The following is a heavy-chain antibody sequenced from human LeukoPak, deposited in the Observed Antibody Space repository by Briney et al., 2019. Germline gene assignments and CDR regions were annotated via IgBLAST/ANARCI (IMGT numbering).Heavy chain of an antibody. D-gene: IGHD4-17*01. Sequence: GGSLRLSCEASGFSLSSYGMHWVRQAPGKGLEWVAVIWYDGSNHYYLDSVRGRFTISRDNSKNTLYLQMNSLRAEDTAVYYCAKKDWHDYGDYYRDFWGQGTLVTVSS. CDR3: AKKDWHDYGDYYRDF. CDR1: GFSLSSYG. J-gene: IGHJ4*02. CDR2: IWYDGSNH. V-gene: IGHV3-33*06.